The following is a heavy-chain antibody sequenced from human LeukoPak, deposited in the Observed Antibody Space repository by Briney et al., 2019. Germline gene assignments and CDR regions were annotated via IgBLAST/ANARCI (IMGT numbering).Heavy chain of an antibody. J-gene: IGHJ4*02. CDR1: GGSFSGYY. CDR2: INHSGST. CDR3: ARGQQWSN. Sequence: MPSGTLSLTCAVYGGSFSGYYWSWIRQPPGKGLEWIGEINHSGSTNYNPSLKSRVTISVDTSKNQFSLKLSSVTAADTAVYYCARGQQWSNWGQGTLVTVSS. D-gene: IGHD6-19*01. V-gene: IGHV4-34*01.